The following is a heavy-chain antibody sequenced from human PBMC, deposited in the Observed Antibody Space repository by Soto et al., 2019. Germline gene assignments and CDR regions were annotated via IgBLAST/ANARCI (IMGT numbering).Heavy chain of an antibody. Sequence: QVQLVQSGAEVKKPGASVKVSCKASGYIFTNYAMHWVRQAPGQRLEWMGWINAANGNTKYSQKFQGRVTITTDTSASTADMELSSLRSENTAVYYCARAEYGSGSYSSDYFDYCGQGTLVTVAS. CDR1: GYIFTNYA. J-gene: IGHJ4*02. CDR2: INAANGNT. V-gene: IGHV1-3*01. D-gene: IGHD3-10*01. CDR3: ARAEYGSGSYSSDYFDY.